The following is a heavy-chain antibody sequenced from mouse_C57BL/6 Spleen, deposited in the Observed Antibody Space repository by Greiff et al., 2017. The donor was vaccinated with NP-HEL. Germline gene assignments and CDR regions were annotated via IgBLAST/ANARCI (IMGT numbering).Heavy chain of an antibody. J-gene: IGHJ3*01. V-gene: IGHV6-3*01. Sequence: EVKLVESGGGLVQPGGSMKLSCVASGFTFSNYWMNWVRQSPEKGLEWVAQIRLKSDNYATHYAESVKGRFTISRDDSKSSVYLQMNNLRAEDTGIYYCTKDDWNGYFAWFAYWGQGTLVTVSA. CDR3: TKDDWNGYFAWFAY. CDR2: IRLKSDNYAT. CDR1: GFTFSNYW. D-gene: IGHD2-3*01.